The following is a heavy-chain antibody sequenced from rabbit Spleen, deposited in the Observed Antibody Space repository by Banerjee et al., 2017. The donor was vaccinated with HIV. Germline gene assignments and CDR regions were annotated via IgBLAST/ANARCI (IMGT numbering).Heavy chain of an antibody. Sequence: QSLVESGGDLVKPGASLTLTCKASGFSFSSGYDMCWVRQAPGKGLEWIACIYGGSSGTTYYASWAKGRFTISKPSSTTVTLQMTSLTVADTATYFCARDLDGVIGWNFGWWGPGALVTVS. J-gene: IGHJ4*01. CDR1: GFSFSSGYD. CDR2: IYGGSSGTT. D-gene: IGHD1-1*01. V-gene: IGHV1S40*01. CDR3: ARDLDGVIGWNFGW.